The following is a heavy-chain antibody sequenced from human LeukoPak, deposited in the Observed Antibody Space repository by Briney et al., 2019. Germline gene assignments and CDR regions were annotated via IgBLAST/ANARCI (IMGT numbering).Heavy chain of an antibody. CDR2: MNHKGST. CDR1: GGSFSGYY. J-gene: IGHJ4*02. Sequence: SETLSLTCAVYGGSFSGYYRSWIRQPPGKGLEWIGEMNHKGSTNYNPSLKRRVTISVDTSTNQFSLKLSSVTAADTAVYYCARLSNGSGSYLFDYWGQGTLVTVSS. CDR3: ARLSNGSGSYLFDY. D-gene: IGHD3-10*01. V-gene: IGHV4-34*01.